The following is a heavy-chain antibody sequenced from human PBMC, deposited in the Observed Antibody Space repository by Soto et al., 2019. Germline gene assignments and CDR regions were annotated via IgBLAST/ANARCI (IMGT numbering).Heavy chain of an antibody. V-gene: IGHV1-69*13. J-gene: IGHJ6*02. CDR2: IIPIFGTA. CDR3: ARDLRRVYYDSSGYYYYYYGMDV. D-gene: IGHD3-22*01. Sequence: SVKVSCKASGGTFSSYAISWVRQAPGQGLEWMGGIIPIFGTANYAQKFQGRVTITADESTSTAYMGLSSLRSEDTAVYYCARDLRRVYYDSSGYYYYYYGMDVWGQGTTVTVPS. CDR1: GGTFSSYA.